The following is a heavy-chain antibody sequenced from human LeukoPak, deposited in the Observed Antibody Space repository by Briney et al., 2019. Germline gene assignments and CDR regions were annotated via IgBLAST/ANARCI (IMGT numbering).Heavy chain of an antibody. D-gene: IGHD3-3*01. CDR3: ARVLLRSMNWFDP. V-gene: IGHV3-30-3*01. J-gene: IGHJ5*02. CDR1: GFTFSSYA. Sequence: GGSLRLSCAASGFTFSSYAMHWVRQAPGKGLEWVAVISYDGSNKYYADSVKGRFTISRDNSKNTLYLQMNSLRAEDTAVYYCARVLLRSMNWFDPWGQGTLVTVSS. CDR2: ISYDGSNK.